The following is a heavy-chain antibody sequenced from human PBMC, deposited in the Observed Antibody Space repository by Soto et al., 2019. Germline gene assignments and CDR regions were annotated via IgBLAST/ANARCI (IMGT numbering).Heavy chain of an antibody. V-gene: IGHV1-3*01. Sequence: QVQLVQSGADVKKPGASVKVSCKTSGYNFIENAVHWVRQAPGQGLEWMGWINCDNGNTKYSRKMQGRLTISGDKSATTVYMELSALTSEDTAVYFCARDDVGSAWPYWGQGTLVSVSS. CDR2: INCDNGNT. D-gene: IGHD6-19*01. J-gene: IGHJ4*02. CDR1: GYNFIENA. CDR3: ARDDVGSAWPY.